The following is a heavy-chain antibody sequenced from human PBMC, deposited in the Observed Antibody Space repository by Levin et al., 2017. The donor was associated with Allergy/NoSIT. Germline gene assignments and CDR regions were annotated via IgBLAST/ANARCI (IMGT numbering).Heavy chain of an antibody. CDR3: AKAAGYSSSGHLDY. V-gene: IGHV3-9*01. D-gene: IGHD6-13*01. CDR1: GFTFDDYA. Sequence: LSLTCAASGFTFDDYAMHWVRHAPGKGLEWVSGSSWNSGSIGYADSVKGRFTISRDNAKNSLYLQMNSLRSEDTALYYCAKAAGYSSSGHLDYWGQGTLVTVSS. J-gene: IGHJ4*02. CDR2: SSWNSGSI.